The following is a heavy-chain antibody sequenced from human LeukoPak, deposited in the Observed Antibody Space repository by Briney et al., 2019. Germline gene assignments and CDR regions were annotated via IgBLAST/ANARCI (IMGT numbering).Heavy chain of an antibody. CDR1: GGTFSSYA. J-gene: IGHJ6*03. CDR2: IIPILGIA. CDR3: ARSLRGYSGYDAGYYYYMDV. D-gene: IGHD5-12*01. Sequence: SVKVSCKASGGTFSSYAISWVRQAPGQGLEWMGRIIPILGIANYAQKFQGRVTITADKSTSTAYMELSSLRSEDTAVYYCARSLRGYSGYDAGYYYYMDVWGKGTTVTVS. V-gene: IGHV1-69*04.